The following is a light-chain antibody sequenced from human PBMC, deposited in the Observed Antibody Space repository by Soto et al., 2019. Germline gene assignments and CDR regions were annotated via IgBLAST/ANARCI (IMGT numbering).Light chain of an antibody. CDR2: GAS. CDR1: QSISSW. Sequence: MTQSPSTLSASVGDRVTITCRASQSISSWLAWYQQKPGQAPRLLIYGASTRATGIPARFSGSGSGTDFTLTINSLEPDDFAVYYCQQRDSWPITFGQGTKVDI. CDR3: QQRDSWPIT. J-gene: IGKJ1*01. V-gene: IGKV3-15*01.